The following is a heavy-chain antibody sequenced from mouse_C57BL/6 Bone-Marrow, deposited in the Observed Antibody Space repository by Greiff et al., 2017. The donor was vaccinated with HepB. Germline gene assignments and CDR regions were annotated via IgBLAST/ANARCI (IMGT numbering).Heavy chain of an antibody. V-gene: IGHV1-50*01. J-gene: IGHJ2*01. CDR2: IYPGSGYT. Sequence: VQLQQSGAELVKPGASVKLSCKASGYTFTSYWMQWVKQRPGQGLEWIGEIYPGSGYTNYNQKFKGKATLTADKSSSTAYMQLSSLTSEDSAIYYCARYDVMDYWGQGTTITVAA. D-gene: IGHD2-12*01. CDR3: ARYDVMDY. CDR1: GYTFTSYW.